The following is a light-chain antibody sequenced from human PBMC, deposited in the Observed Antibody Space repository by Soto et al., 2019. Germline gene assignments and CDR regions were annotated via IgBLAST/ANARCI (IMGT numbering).Light chain of an antibody. CDR1: QSVSSSY. CDR3: QQYGSSLPLT. V-gene: IGKV3-20*01. J-gene: IGKJ4*01. CDR2: GAS. Sequence: EIVLTQSPGTLSLSPGERATLSCRANQSVSSSYLAWYQQKPGQAPRLLIYGASSRATGIPDRFSGSGSGTDFTLTISRLEPEDFAVYYCQQYGSSLPLTFGGGTKVEIK.